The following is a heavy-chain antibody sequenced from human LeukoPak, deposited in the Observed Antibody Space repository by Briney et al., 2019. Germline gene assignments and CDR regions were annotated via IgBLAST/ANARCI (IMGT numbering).Heavy chain of an antibody. V-gene: IGHV3-7*03. J-gene: IGHJ4*02. CDR2: IKQDGSEK. Sequence: GGSLRLSCAASGFTFSSSWMSWVRQAPGKGLEWVANIKQDGSEKYYVDSVKGRFTISRDNAKNSLYLQMNSLRAEDTAVCYCVRDKVGFDYWGQGTLVTVSS. CDR1: GFTFSSSW. CDR3: VRDKVGFDY.